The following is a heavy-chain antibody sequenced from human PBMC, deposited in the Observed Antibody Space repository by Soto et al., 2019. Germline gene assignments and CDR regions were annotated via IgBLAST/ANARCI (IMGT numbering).Heavy chain of an antibody. V-gene: IGHV1-18*01. CDR2: ISLYSDGT. CDR3: ARGDYDVLTGYYPLDF. J-gene: IGHJ4*02. Sequence: ASVKVSCKTSGYTFSNYGITWVRQAPGQPLEWLGWISLYSDGTNYAQNYQGRITMTSDTSTTTVYMELSSLRSEDTAVYFCARGDYDVLTGYYPLDFWGQGTLVTVSS. D-gene: IGHD3-9*01. CDR1: GYTFSNYG.